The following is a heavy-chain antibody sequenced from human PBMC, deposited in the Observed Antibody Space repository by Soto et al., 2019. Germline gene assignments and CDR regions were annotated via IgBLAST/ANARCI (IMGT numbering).Heavy chain of an antibody. CDR3: ARFIYYSSGWFFWFDP. J-gene: IGHJ5*02. D-gene: IGHD6-19*01. CDR1: GGSFSGYY. Sequence: LRETLSLTCAVYGGSFSGYYWSWIRQPPGKGLEWIGEINHSGSTNYNPSLKSRVTISVDTSKNQLSLKLSSVTAADTAVYYCARFIYYSSGWFFWFDPWGQGTLVTVSS. CDR2: INHSGST. V-gene: IGHV4-34*01.